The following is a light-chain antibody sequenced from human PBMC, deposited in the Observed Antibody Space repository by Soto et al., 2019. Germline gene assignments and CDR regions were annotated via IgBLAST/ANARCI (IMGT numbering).Light chain of an antibody. V-gene: IGKV3-15*01. CDR1: QSVSSN. CDR3: QQYNSWPLFT. Sequence: EIVMTQSPATLSVSPGERATLSCRASQSVSSNLAWSQQKPGQAPRLLIYGASTRATGIPARFGGSRSGRDWSLTSGSLQSEDFAVYYGQQYNSWPLFTFLRGNKVDIK. J-gene: IGKJ3*01. CDR2: GAS.